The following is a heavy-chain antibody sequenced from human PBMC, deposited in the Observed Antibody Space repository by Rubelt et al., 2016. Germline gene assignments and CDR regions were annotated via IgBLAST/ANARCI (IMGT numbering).Heavy chain of an antibody. CDR3: AREGRSRYGMDV. V-gene: IGHV3-7*01. J-gene: IGHJ6*02. Sequence: EVQLVESGGGLVQPGGSLRLSCAASGFTFTNSWMGWVRQAPGKGLEWVANIKQDGSEKYYVDSVKGRFTISRDNAKNSLYLQMNSRRVEETAVYYCAREGRSRYGMDVWGQGTTVTVSS. D-gene: IGHD2-15*01. CDR1: GFTFTNSW. CDR2: IKQDGSEK.